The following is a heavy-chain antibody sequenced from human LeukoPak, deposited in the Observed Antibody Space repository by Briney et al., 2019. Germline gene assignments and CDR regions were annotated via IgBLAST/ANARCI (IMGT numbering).Heavy chain of an antibody. D-gene: IGHD5-12*01. V-gene: IGHV3-7*01. CDR1: GLTFSSYW. Sequence: PGGSLRLSCAASGLTFSSYWMTWVRQAPGKGLEWVANINLDGTEKYYVDSVKGRFTISRDNAKNSLDLQMNSLRVEDTAVYYCARDLGLSGYDLLDYWGQGTMVTVSS. CDR2: INLDGTEK. CDR3: ARDLGLSGYDLLDY. J-gene: IGHJ4*02.